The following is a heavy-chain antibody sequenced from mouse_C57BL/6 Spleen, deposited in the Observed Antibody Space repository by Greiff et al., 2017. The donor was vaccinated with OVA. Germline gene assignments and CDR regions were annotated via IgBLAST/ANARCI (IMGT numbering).Heavy chain of an antibody. V-gene: IGHV1-42*01. CDR2: INPSTGGT. D-gene: IGHD2-3*01. Sequence: VQLQQSGPELVKPGASVKITCKASGYSFTGYYMNWVKQSPEKSLEWIGEINPSTGGTTYNQKFKAKATLTVDKSSSTAYMQLKSLTSEDSAVYYCARRDDGYYLYYAMDYWGQGTSVTVSS. CDR3: ARRDDGYYLYYAMDY. J-gene: IGHJ4*01. CDR1: GYSFTGYY.